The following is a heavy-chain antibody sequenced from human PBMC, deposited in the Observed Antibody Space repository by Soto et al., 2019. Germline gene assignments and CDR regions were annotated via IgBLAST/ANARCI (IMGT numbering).Heavy chain of an antibody. D-gene: IGHD3-10*01. CDR3: ASSYGSGYRAFDY. Sequence: QVQLVQSGAEVKRPGSSVKVSCKASGDTFNFYSINWVRQAPGLGLEWMGRVNPIVSMSNYAQKFQGRGTMTADKSTSTAYMELSSLSSEATAIYYCASSYGSGYRAFDYWCQGALVTVSS. CDR1: GDTFNFYS. CDR2: VNPIVSMS. V-gene: IGHV1-69*02. J-gene: IGHJ4*02.